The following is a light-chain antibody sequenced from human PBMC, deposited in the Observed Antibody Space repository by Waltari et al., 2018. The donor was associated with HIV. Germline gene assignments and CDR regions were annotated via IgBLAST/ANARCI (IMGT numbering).Light chain of an antibody. CDR1: SSNIRSNS. CDR3: ATLDDTLSGPG. Sequence: QSAPTQAPSASGTPGPRLTSSCSGSSSNIRSNSVLWYHQCPGTAPKPLIYRNNQRPLGVPGRLSGSKSGTSASLAISGLRSEGEADYYCATLDDTLSGPGFGGGTKLAVL. J-gene: IGLJ2*01. CDR2: RNN. V-gene: IGLV1-47*01.